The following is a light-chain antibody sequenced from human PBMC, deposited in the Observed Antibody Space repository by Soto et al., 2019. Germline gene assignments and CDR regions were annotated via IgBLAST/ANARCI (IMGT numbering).Light chain of an antibody. CDR2: GAS. J-gene: IGKJ5*01. V-gene: IGKV3-20*01. CDR1: QSVSSSY. CDR3: QQYGSSRRVT. Sequence: EIVLTQSPGTLSLSPGERATLSCRASQSVSSSYLAWYQQKPGQAPRLLIYGASSRATGIPDRFSGSGSGTDFTLNISRLEPEDFAVYYCQQYGSSRRVTFGQGTRLEIK.